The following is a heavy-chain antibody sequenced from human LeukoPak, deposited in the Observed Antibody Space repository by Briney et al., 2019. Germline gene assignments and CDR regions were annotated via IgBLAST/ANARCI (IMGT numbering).Heavy chain of an antibody. D-gene: IGHD4-11*01. CDR2: IWYDGSNK. J-gene: IGHJ5*02. V-gene: IGHV3-33*08. CDR3: ARDAPVTAGPFDP. CDR1: GFTFGSCA. Sequence: GGSLRLSCSASGFTFGSCAMHWVRQAPGKGLEWVAFIWYDGSNKYYADSVKGRFTISRDNSKNTLYLQMNSLRAEDTAVYYCARDAPVTAGPFDPWGQGTLVTVSS.